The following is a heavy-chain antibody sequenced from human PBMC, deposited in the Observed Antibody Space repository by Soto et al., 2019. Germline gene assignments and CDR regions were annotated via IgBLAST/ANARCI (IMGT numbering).Heavy chain of an antibody. CDR2: INPNSGGT. CDR3: ARDSKYYDILTGHPNWFDP. CDR1: GYTFTGYY. Sequence: ASVKVSCKASGYTFTGYYMHWVRQAPGQGLEWMGWINPNSGGTNYAQKFQGWVTMTRDTSISTAYTELSRLRSDDTAVYYCARDSKYYDILTGHPNWFDPWGQGTLVTVSS. V-gene: IGHV1-2*04. J-gene: IGHJ5*02. D-gene: IGHD3-9*01.